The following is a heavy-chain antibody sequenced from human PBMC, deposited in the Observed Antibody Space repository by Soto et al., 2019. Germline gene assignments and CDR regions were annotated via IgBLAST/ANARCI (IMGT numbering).Heavy chain of an antibody. V-gene: IGHV3-30*18. CDR3: ANGQAHSSPAPEFDY. Sequence: QVQLVESGGGVVQPGRSLRLSCVASGFTFSSYGMHWVRQAPGKGLQWLTGISHDGGYKSSGDSVKGRFTISRDNSKNTVYLQMNSLRDKDTAVYYCANGQAHSSPAPEFDYWGQGTQVTVSS. J-gene: IGHJ4*02. CDR2: ISHDGGYK. D-gene: IGHD6-13*01. CDR1: GFTFSSYG.